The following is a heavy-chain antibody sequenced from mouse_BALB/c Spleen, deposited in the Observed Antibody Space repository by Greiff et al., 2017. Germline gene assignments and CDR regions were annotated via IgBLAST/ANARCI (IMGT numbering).Heavy chain of an antibody. J-gene: IGHJ4*01. CDR2: IWSGGST. V-gene: IGHV2-2*02. Sequence: QVQLKESGPGLVQPSQSLSITCTVSGFSLTSYGVHWVRQSPGKGLEWLGVIWSGGSTDYNAAFISRLSISKDNSKSQVFFKMNSLQANDTAIYYCASSLLRLRYYAMDYWGQGTSVTVSS. D-gene: IGHD1-2*01. CDR1: GFSLTSYG. CDR3: ASSLLRLRYYAMDY.